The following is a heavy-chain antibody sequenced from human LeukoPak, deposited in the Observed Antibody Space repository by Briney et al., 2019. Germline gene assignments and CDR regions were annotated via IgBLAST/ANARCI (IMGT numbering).Heavy chain of an antibody. CDR1: GYSISSGYY. CDR3: ARQLLWFGESDY. D-gene: IGHD3-10*01. Sequence: PSETLSLTCAVSGYSISSGYYWGWIRQPPGKGLEWIGSICHSGSTYYDPSLKSRVTISVDTSKNQFSLKLSSVTAADTAVYYCARQLLWFGESDYWGQGTLVTVSS. CDR2: ICHSGST. J-gene: IGHJ4*02. V-gene: IGHV4-38-2*01.